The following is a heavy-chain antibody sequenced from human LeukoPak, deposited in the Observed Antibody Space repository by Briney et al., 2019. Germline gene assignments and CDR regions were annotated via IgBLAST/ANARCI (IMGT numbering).Heavy chain of an antibody. V-gene: IGHV3-23*01. CDR2: ISGSGGST. J-gene: IGHJ4*02. Sequence: AGSLRLSRPASGFTFSSYAMSWVRQAPGQGLEWVSAISGSGGSTYYADSAKGRFTISRDNSKNTLYLQMNSLRAEDTAVYYCATGGHTIFGVVIPDYWGQGTLDTVSS. CDR3: ATGGHTIFGVVIPDY. D-gene: IGHD3-3*01. CDR1: GFTFSSYA.